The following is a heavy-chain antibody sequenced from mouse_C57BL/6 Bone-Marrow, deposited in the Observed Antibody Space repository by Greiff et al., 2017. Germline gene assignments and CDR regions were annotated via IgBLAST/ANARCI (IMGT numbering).Heavy chain of an antibody. CDR3: ARGDFFMDY. V-gene: IGHV1-61*01. CDR1: GYTFTSYW. Sequence: QVQLQQPGAELVRPGSSVKLSCKASGYTFTSYWMDWVKQRPGQGLEWIGNIYPSDSETHYNQKFKDKATLTVDKSSSTAYMQLSSLTSEDSAVYYCARGDFFMDYWGQGTSVTVSS. J-gene: IGHJ4*01. D-gene: IGHD3-3*01. CDR2: IYPSDSET.